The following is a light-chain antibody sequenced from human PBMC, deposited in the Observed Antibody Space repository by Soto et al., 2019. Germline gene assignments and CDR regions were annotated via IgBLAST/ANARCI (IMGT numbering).Light chain of an antibody. Sequence: ETVMTQSPGTLSVSPGESATLSCGTSQSVSSNLAWYQQKPGQAPRLLIYAASTRATCIPARFSGSGSGTEFTHTISYLRPEDSAVYFCQQYHDWVTFGGGTKVEI. CDR1: QSVSSN. J-gene: IGKJ4*01. CDR2: AAS. CDR3: QQYHDWVT. V-gene: IGKV3D-15*01.